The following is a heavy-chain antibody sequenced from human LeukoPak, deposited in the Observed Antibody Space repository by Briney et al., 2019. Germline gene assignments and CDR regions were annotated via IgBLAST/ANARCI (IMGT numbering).Heavy chain of an antibody. V-gene: IGHV4-31*03. J-gene: IGHJ3*02. CDR3: ARDEATTDAFDI. CDR2: IYYSGST. CDR1: GGSISSGGYY. Sequence: SETLSLTCTVSGGSISSGGYYWSWIRQHPGKGLEWIGYIYYSGSTYYNPSLKSRATISVDTSKDQFSLKLSSVTAADTGVYYCARDEATTDAFDIWGQGTMVTVSS. D-gene: IGHD4-17*01.